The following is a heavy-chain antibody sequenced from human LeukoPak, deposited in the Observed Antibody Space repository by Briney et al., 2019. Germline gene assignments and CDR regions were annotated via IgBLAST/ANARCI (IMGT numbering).Heavy chain of an antibody. CDR1: GYSISSGYY. J-gene: IGHJ4*02. Sequence: SETLSLTCTVSGYSISSGYYWGWIRQPPGQGLEWIGSIYHSGSTYYNPSLKSRVTISVDTSKNQFSLKLSSVTAADTAVYYCARVGFGSSSRGTAFDYWGQGTLVTVSS. CDR3: ARVGFGSSSRGTAFDY. D-gene: IGHD6-13*01. CDR2: IYHSGST. V-gene: IGHV4-38-2*02.